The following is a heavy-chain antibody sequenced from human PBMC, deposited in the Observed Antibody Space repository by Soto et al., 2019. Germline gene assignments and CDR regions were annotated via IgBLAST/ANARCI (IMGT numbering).Heavy chain of an antibody. J-gene: IGHJ6*03. D-gene: IGHD5-18*01. CDR2: IFSNDEK. CDR3: ARKPGGGYNYGLLYYYMDV. CDR1: GFSLSNARMG. Sequence: QVTLKESGPVLVKPTETLTLTCTVSGFSLSNARMGVSWIRQPPGKALEWLAHIFSNDEKSYSTSLKNRLSISKDTSKSQVVLTMTNMDPVDTATYYCARKPGGGYNYGLLYYYMDVWGKGTTVTVSS. V-gene: IGHV2-26*01.